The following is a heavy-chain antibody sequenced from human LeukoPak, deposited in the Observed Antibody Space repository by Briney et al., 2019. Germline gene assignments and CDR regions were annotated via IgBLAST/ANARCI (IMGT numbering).Heavy chain of an antibody. Sequence: ASVKVSCKVSGYTLTELSMHWVRQAPGKGLEWMGGFDPEDGETIYAQKFQGRVTMTEDTSTDTAYMELSGLRSEDTAVYYCATDRTSGLTTLHDAFDIWGQGTMVTVSS. CDR1: GYTLTELS. V-gene: IGHV1-24*01. D-gene: IGHD4-11*01. CDR2: FDPEDGET. CDR3: ATDRTSGLTTLHDAFDI. J-gene: IGHJ3*02.